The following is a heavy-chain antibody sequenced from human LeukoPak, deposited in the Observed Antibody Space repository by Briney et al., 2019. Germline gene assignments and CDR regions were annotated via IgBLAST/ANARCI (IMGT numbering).Heavy chain of an antibody. CDR3: ARGAAGAGSRGDY. J-gene: IGHJ4*02. CDR1: GFTFSNYW. Sequence: GGSLRLSCAASGFTFSNYWMSWVRQAPGKGLEWLSYIAASGSTTLYADSVKGRFSISRDNAKNSLYLQMNSLRAEDTAVYYCARGAAGAGSRGDYWGRGTLVTVSS. V-gene: IGHV3-48*04. CDR2: IAASGSTT. D-gene: IGHD6-13*01.